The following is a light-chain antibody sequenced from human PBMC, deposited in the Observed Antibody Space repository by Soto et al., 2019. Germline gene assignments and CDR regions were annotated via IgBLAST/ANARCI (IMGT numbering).Light chain of an antibody. V-gene: IGKV3-11*01. J-gene: IGKJ5*01. CDR1: QNVNNF. Sequence: TQSPTTLALAPGERATFSCRASQNVNNFLAWYQQKPGQAPRLLIYDASNRATGIPARFSGSGSGTDFTLTISSLESEDFAIYYCQQRSNWPTFGQGTRLEIK. CDR3: QQRSNWPT. CDR2: DAS.